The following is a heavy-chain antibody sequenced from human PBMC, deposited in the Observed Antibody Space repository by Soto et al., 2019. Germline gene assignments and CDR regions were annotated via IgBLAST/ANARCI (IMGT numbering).Heavy chain of an antibody. CDR2: IGPDGAT. J-gene: IGHJ4*02. Sequence: EVQLLESGGGLVQPGGSLRLSCAVSGFTFNNYGVSWVRQAPGKGLQWVSHIGPDGATYYADSVRGRFTISRDISKNTLHLQMNSLRAEDTALYYCAKFTWSVGSPFYDWWGQGALVTVSP. D-gene: IGHD1-26*01. CDR3: AKFTWSVGSPFYDW. V-gene: IGHV3-23*01. CDR1: GFTFNNYG.